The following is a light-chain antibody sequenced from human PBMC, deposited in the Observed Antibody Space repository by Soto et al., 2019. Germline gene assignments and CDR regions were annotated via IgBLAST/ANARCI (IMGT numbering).Light chain of an antibody. CDR3: QQSYSTPYT. V-gene: IGKV1-39*01. CDR1: HSVIGY. Sequence: DIQLTQSPSSLSASVGDRVTISRRASHSVIGYLNWYQQKAGTAPNLLIYGASSLQSGVPSRFSGSGSGTDFTLTISSLQPEDFATYFCQQSYSTPYTFGQGTKVEIK. J-gene: IGKJ2*01. CDR2: GAS.